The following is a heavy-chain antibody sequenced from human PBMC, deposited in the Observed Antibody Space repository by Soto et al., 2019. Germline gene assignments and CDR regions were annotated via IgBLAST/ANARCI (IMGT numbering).Heavy chain of an antibody. V-gene: IGHV3-9*01. J-gene: IGHJ4*02. D-gene: IGHD3-22*01. CDR2: ISWNSGRI. CDR1: GFTFDDYS. CDR3: VKDRRRGYYYFFDH. Sequence: EVQLVESGGGLVQPGRSLRLSCTASGFTFDDYSMHWVRQAPGKGLEWVAGISWNSGRIGYGDSVKGRFTISRDNAKNSLFLQMNSLRTEDTALYYCVKDRRRGYYYFFDHWGQGIRVTVSS.